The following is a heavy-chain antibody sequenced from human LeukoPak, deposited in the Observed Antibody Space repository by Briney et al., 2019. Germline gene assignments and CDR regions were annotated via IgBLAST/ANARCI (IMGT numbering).Heavy chain of an antibody. CDR3: ATDFPDYYDSSGFDY. CDR2: IVVGGGNT. D-gene: IGHD3-22*01. V-gene: IGHV1-58*02. Sequence: SVKVSCKASGFTFTSSAMQWVRQARGQRLEWIGWIVVGGGNTNYAQKFQERVTITRDMSTSTAYMELSSLRSEDTAVYYCATDFPDYYDSSGFDYWGQGTLVTVSS. J-gene: IGHJ4*02. CDR1: GFTFTSSA.